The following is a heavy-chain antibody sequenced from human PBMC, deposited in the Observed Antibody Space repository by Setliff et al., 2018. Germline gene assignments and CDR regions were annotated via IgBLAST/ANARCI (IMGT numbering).Heavy chain of an antibody. CDR2: IKQDGSEK. J-gene: IGHJ4*02. CDR3: AREPTVTTLDY. D-gene: IGHD4-4*01. CDR1: GFTFSSYW. Sequence: GSLRLSCAASGFTFSSYWMSWVRQAPGKGLEWVANIKQDGSEKYHADSVKGRFTISRDNAKNSLYLQMTSPRAEDTAVYYCAREPTVTTLDYWGQGTLVTVSS. V-gene: IGHV3-7*01.